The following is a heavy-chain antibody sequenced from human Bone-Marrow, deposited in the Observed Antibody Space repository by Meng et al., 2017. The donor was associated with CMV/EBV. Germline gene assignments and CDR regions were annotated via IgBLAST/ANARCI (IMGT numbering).Heavy chain of an antibody. CDR2: INTKSGGT. CDR3: ARGDIIRGY. CDR1: GSPFIDFY. J-gene: IGHJ4*02. V-gene: IGHV1-2*02. Sequence: SCKASGSPFIDFYLPWVRQSPGQGLEWMGWINTKSGGTKYAQKFQGSVTMTRDTSISTAYMELTRLRSDDTAVYYCARGDIIRGYWGQGTLVTVSS. D-gene: IGHD3-10*01.